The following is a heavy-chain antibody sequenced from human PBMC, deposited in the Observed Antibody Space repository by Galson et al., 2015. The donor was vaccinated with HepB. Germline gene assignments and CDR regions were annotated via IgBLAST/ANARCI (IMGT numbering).Heavy chain of an antibody. J-gene: IGHJ4*02. V-gene: IGHV3-11*03. Sequence: SLRLSCAASGFTFSDYYMSWIRQAPGKGLEWVSCISSSSSYTNYADSVKGRFTISRDNAKNSLYLQMNSLRAEDTAVYYCARISWLVFYYFDYWGQGTLVTVSS. D-gene: IGHD6-19*01. CDR2: ISSSSSYT. CDR3: ARISWLVFYYFDY. CDR1: GFTFSDYY.